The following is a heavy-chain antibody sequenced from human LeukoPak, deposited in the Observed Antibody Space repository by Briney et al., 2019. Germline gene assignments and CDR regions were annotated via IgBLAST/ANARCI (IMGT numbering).Heavy chain of an antibody. D-gene: IGHD1-26*01. J-gene: IGHJ5*02. Sequence: SGPTLVNPTQTLTLTCTFSGFSLSTSGVGVAWLRQPPGKALEWLAFIYSDDDKRYSPSLNNRLTITKDTSKNQVVLTMTNMDTVDSATYYCAHRRDYSGGSYWPWFDPWGQGTLVTVSS. V-gene: IGHV2-5*02. CDR2: IYSDDDK. CDR1: GFSLSTSGVG. CDR3: AHRRDYSGGSYWPWFDP.